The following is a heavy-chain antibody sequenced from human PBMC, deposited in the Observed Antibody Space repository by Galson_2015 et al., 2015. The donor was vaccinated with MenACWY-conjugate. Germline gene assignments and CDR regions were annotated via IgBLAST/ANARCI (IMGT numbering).Heavy chain of an antibody. CDR3: ARSIVATPTLFDY. CDR2: IYPGDSDT. Sequence: QSGAEVKKPGESLKISCKGSGYSFITHWIGWVRQMPGKGLEWMGSIYPGDSDTRYNPSFQGQVTISADKSISTAYLQWSSLKASDTAMVYCARSIVATPTLFDYWGQGTLVTVSS. D-gene: IGHD5-12*01. J-gene: IGHJ4*02. V-gene: IGHV5-51*01. CDR1: GYSFITHW.